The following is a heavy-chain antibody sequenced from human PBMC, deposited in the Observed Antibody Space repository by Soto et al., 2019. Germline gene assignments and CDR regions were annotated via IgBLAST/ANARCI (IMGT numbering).Heavy chain of an antibody. V-gene: IGHV3-33*01. CDR2: IWYDGSNK. D-gene: IGHD6-13*01. Sequence: GGSLRLSCAASGFTFSSYGMHWVRQAPGKGLEWVAVIWYDGSNKYYADSVKGRFTISRDNSKNTLYLQMNSLRAEDTAVYYCARDSGYSSSWYDVDYWGQGTLVTVSS. CDR3: ARDSGYSSSWYDVDY. J-gene: IGHJ4*02. CDR1: GFTFSSYG.